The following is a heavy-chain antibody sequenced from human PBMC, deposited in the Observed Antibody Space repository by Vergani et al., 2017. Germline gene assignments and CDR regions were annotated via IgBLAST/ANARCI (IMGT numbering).Heavy chain of an antibody. J-gene: IGHJ6*02. CDR3: ARDFWSGYSDV. CDR2: TRNKANSYTT. CDR1: GFTFSDHY. Sequence: EVQLVESGGGLVQPGGSLRLFCAASGFTFSDHYMDWVRQAPGKGLEWVGRTRNKANSYTTEYAASVKGRFTISRDDSKNSLYLQMNSLKTEDTAVYYCARDFWSGYSDVWGQGTTVTVSS. V-gene: IGHV3-72*01. D-gene: IGHD3-3*01.